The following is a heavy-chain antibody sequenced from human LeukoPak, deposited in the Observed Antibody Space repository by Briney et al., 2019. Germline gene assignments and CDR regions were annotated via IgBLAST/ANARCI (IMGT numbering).Heavy chain of an antibody. J-gene: IGHJ4*02. CDR3: AREDSNYAIDY. CDR1: GFTVSSNY. V-gene: IGHV3-53*01. D-gene: IGHD4-11*01. Sequence: GGSLGLSCAASGFTVSSNYMSWVRQAPGKGLEWVSVIYSGGSTYYADSVKGRFTISRDNSKNTLYLQMNSLRAEDTAVYYCAREDSNYAIDYWGQGTLVTVSS. CDR2: IYSGGST.